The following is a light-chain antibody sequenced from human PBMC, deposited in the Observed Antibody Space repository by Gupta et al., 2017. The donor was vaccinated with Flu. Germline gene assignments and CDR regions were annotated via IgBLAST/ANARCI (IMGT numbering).Light chain of an antibody. CDR1: QSMSRS. J-gene: IGKJ5*01. CDR3: QQYNHWPPPNT. Sequence: PTVSPGARATPSCRARQSMSRSLALYQHKPGQAPRLLIHGTFTRATGIPARFSGSGSGTEFTLTISSLQSEDFAVYYCQQYNHWPPPNTFGQGTRLEIK. V-gene: IGKV3-15*01. CDR2: GTF.